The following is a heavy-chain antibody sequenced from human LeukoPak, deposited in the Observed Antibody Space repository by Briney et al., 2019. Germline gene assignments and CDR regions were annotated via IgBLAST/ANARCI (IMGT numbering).Heavy chain of an antibody. CDR3: ARGQGKSDY. CDR1: GGSFSGYY. CDR2: INHSGST. D-gene: IGHD3-10*01. Sequence: SETLSLTCAVYGGSFSGYYWSWIRQPPGKGLEWIGEINHSGSTNYNPSLKSRVTISVDTSKNPFSLKLSSVTAADTAVYYCARGQGKSDYWGQGTLVTVSS. V-gene: IGHV4-34*01. J-gene: IGHJ4*02.